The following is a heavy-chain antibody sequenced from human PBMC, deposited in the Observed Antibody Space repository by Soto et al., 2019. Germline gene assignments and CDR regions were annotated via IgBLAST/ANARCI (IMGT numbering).Heavy chain of an antibody. J-gene: IGHJ4*02. CDR2: IYPGDSDT. D-gene: IGHD1-1*01. CDR3: ATLAGTFQRNFDY. Sequence: GESVKISCKGSGYSFTSYWIGWVRQMPGKGLEWMGIIYPGDSDTRYSPSFQGQATISADKSISTAYLQWSGLKASDTAMYYCATLAGTFQRNFDYWGQGTLVTVSS. CDR1: GYSFTSYW. V-gene: IGHV5-51*01.